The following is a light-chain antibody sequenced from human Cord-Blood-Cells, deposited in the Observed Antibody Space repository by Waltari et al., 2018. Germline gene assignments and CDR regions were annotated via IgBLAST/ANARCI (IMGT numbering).Light chain of an antibody. CDR3: SSYTSSSTVV. CDR2: EVS. V-gene: IGLV2-18*02. CDR1: SSDVGSYTR. J-gene: IGLJ2*01. Sequence: QSALTQPPSVSGSPGQSVTISCTGTSSDVGSYTRVSWYQQPPGTAPKPMIYEVSHRPSGVPDRFSGAKSGNTASLTISGLQAEDEADYYCSSYTSSSTVVFGGGTKLTVL.